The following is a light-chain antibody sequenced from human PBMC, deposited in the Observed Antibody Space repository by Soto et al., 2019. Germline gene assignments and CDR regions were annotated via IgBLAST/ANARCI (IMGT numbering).Light chain of an antibody. Sequence: DIQMTQSPSSASASVGDRVTMTCRASQGISSWLVWYQQKAGKAPKLLIYAASKLQSGVPSRFSGGGSGTDFTLTISSLQPEDSATYYCQQANSFPQTFGQGTKVEIK. CDR2: AAS. J-gene: IGKJ1*01. V-gene: IGKV1-12*01. CDR3: QQANSFPQT. CDR1: QGISSW.